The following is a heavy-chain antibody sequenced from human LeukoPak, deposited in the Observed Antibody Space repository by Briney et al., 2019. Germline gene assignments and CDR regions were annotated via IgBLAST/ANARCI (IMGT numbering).Heavy chain of an antibody. V-gene: IGHV4-4*07. D-gene: IGHD2-2*02. J-gene: IGHJ4*02. Sequence: PSETLSLTCTVSGGPISSYYWSWIGQPAGKGLEWIGRIYTSGSTNYNPSLKSRVTMSVGTSKNQFSLKLSSVTAADTAVYYCARTRTGYCSSTSCYTTNFDFWGQGTLVTVSS. CDR2: IYTSGST. CDR1: GGPISSYY. CDR3: ARTRTGYCSSTSCYTTNFDF.